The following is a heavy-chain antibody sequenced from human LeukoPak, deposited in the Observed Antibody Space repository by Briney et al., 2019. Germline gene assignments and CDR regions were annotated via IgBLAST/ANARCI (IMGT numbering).Heavy chain of an antibody. V-gene: IGHV3-23*01. CDR3: AKRVAYSSGYYWDY. J-gene: IGHJ4*02. D-gene: IGHD6-19*01. Sequence: GGSLRLSCAASGFTFSTYGMTWVRQAPGKGLEWVSGISGRDDNTYYADSVKGRFSISRDNSKNTVHLQMNSLRVEDTAVFYCAKRVAYSSGYYWDYWGQGTLVTVSS. CDR2: ISGRDDNT. CDR1: GFTFSTYG.